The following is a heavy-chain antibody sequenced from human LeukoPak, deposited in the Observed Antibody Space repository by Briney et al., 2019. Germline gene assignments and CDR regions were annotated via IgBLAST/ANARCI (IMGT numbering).Heavy chain of an antibody. CDR1: DASISGHY. Sequence: SETLSLTCTVSDASISGHYLTWIRQTPGKGLEWIGYISYIGSTNYNPSLKSRVTISVDTSKNQFSLKLSSVTAADTAVYYCARDKISINAFDMWGQGTMVTVSS. V-gene: IGHV4-59*11. CDR2: ISYIGST. J-gene: IGHJ3*02. D-gene: IGHD1-14*01. CDR3: ARDKISINAFDM.